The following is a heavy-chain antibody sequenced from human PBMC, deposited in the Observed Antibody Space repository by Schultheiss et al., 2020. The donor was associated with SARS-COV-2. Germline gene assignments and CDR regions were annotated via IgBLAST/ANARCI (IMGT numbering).Heavy chain of an antibody. J-gene: IGHJ4*02. CDR3: AKVGATGFIDY. Sequence: GGSLRLSCAASGFTFSSYGMHWVRQAPGKGLEWVAVISYDGSNKYYADSVKGRFTISRDNSKNTLYLQMNSLRAEDTAVYYCAKVGATGFIDYWGQGTLVTVSS. D-gene: IGHD1-26*01. CDR2: ISYDGSNK. V-gene: IGHV3-30*18. CDR1: GFTFSSYG.